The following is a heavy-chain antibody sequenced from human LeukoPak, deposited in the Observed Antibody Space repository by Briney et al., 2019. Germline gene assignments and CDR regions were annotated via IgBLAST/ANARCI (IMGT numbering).Heavy chain of an antibody. J-gene: IGHJ4*02. D-gene: IGHD6-13*01. CDR2: MNPNTGNT. CDR1: GYTFTSYD. CDR3: AREEAAAGRYFDY. V-gene: IGHV1-8*03. Sequence: GASVKVSCKASGYTFTSYDINWVRQATGQGLEWMGWMNPNTGNTGYAQKFQGRVTITRNTSISTAYMELSSLRSEDTAVYYCAREEAAAGRYFDYWGQGTLVTVSS.